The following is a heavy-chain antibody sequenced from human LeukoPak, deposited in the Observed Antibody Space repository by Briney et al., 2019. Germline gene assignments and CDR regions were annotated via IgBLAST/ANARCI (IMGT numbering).Heavy chain of an antibody. Sequence: SETLSLTCTVSGGSIGSSSYYWGWIRQPPGTGLEWIGSIYYSGSTYYNPSLKSRVTISVDTSKNQFSLKLSSVAAADTAVYYCASPRITIFGVVILSAFDIWGQGTMVTVSS. CDR1: GGSIGSSSYY. CDR2: IYYSGST. CDR3: ASPRITIFGVVILSAFDI. V-gene: IGHV4-39*01. D-gene: IGHD3-3*01. J-gene: IGHJ3*02.